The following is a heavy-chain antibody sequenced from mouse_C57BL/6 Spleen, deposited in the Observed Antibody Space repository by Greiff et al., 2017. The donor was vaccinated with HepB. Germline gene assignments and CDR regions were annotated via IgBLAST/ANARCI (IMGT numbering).Heavy chain of an antibody. Sequence: EVHLVESGGGLVKPGGSLKLSCAASGFTFSSYAMSWVRQTPEKRLEWVATISDGGSYTYYPDNVKGRFTISRDNAKNNLYLQMSHLKSEDTAMYYCARDSSGYVLYAMDYWGQGTSVTVSS. CDR2: ISDGGSYT. D-gene: IGHD3-2*02. V-gene: IGHV5-4*01. J-gene: IGHJ4*01. CDR1: GFTFSSYA. CDR3: ARDSSGYVLYAMDY.